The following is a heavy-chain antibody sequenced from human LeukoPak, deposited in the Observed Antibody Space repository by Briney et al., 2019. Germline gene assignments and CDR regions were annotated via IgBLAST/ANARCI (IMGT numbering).Heavy chain of an antibody. CDR3: SSSGDVDTAMVIDY. D-gene: IGHD5-18*01. J-gene: IGHJ4*02. V-gene: IGHV3-21*01. CDR1: GFTFSSYS. CDR2: ISSSSSYI. Sequence: GGSLRLSCAASGFTFSSYSMNWVRQAPGKGLEWVSSISSSSSYIYYADSVKGRFTISRDNAKNSLYLQMNSLRAVDTAVYYCSSSGDVDTAMVIDYWGQGTLVTVSS.